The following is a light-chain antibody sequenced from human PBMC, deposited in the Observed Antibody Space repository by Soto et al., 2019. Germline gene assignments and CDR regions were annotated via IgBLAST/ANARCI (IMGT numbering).Light chain of an antibody. CDR3: QAYDYSLTAFV. Sequence: QSVLTQPPSVSGAPGQRVTISCTGNNSNLGAGYDVHWYQQLPGAAPKLVVFGNRNRPSGVPERFSGSKSGTSASLAITGLQAEDEADYYGQAYDYSLTAFVFGGGTQLTVL. CDR1: NSNLGAGYD. V-gene: IGLV1-40*01. J-gene: IGLJ3*02. CDR2: GNR.